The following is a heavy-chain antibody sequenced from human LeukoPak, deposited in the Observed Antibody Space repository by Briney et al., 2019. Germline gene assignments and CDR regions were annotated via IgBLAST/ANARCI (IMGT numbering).Heavy chain of an antibody. Sequence: ASVKVSCKASGYTFTAYYLRWVRQAPGQGLEWMGWISPDSGGTNYGQKFQGRVTMTRDTSISTVYMELSSLRSDDTAVYHCARWKGLSSWSAFDYWGQGTLVTVSS. D-gene: IGHD6-13*01. CDR2: ISPDSGGT. CDR1: GYTFTAYY. J-gene: IGHJ4*02. V-gene: IGHV1-2*02. CDR3: ARWKGLSSWSAFDY.